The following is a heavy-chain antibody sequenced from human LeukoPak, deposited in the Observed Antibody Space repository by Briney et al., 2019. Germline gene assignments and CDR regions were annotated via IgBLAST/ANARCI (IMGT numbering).Heavy chain of an antibody. CDR3: ARVPAYGDYFGY. CDR2: ISSSSSYT. CDR1: GFTFSDYY. J-gene: IGHJ4*02. V-gene: IGHV3-11*05. Sequence: GGSLRLSCAASGFTFSDYYMSWIRQAPGKGLEWVSYISSSSSYTNYADSVKGRFTISRGNAKNSLYLQMNSLRAEDTAVYYCARVPAYGDYFGYWGQGTLVTVSS. D-gene: IGHD4-17*01.